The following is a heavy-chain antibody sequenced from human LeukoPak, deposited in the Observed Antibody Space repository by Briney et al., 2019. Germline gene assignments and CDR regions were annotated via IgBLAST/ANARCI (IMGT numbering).Heavy chain of an antibody. V-gene: IGHV3-53*01. Sequence: PGGSLRLSCAASGFTVSSNYMSWVRQAPGKGLEWVSVIYSGGSTYYADSVKGRFTISRGNSKNTLYLQMNSLRAEDTALYYCAITHGDYVLGGAFDIWGQGTMLTVSS. CDR3: AITHGDYVLGGAFDI. CDR2: IYSGGST. D-gene: IGHD4-17*01. J-gene: IGHJ3*02. CDR1: GFTVSSNY.